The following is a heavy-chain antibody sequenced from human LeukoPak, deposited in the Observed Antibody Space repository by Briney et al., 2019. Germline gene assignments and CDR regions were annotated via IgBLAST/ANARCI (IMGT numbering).Heavy chain of an antibody. J-gene: IGHJ4*02. CDR3: ARGFHLYFDY. CDR1: GFTFSSYA. V-gene: IGHV3-30*02. D-gene: IGHD5-12*01. Sequence: GGSLRLSCAASGFTFSSYAMHWVRQAPGKGLEWVAFIQYDGSNKYYADSVKGRFTISRDNSKNTLYLQLNSLRAEDTAVYYCARGFHLYFDYWGQGTLVTVSS. CDR2: IQYDGSNK.